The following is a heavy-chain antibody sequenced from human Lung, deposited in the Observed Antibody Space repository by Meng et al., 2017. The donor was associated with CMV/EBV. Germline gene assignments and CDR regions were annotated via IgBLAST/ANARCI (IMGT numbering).Heavy chain of an antibody. CDR3: AGPDKWGKTPHDIFDI. Sequence: SXTLSLXCSVSGWSISGYYWSWVRLPPGKGLEYIGYVNFTGRTNYNPSLKSRVTISVDVSKNQFSLKLTSVTAADTAVYYYAGPDKWGKTPHDIFDIWVKGTXVTVSS. J-gene: IGHJ3*02. V-gene: IGHV4-59*03. D-gene: IGHD3-22*01. CDR1: GWSISGYY. CDR2: VNFTGRT.